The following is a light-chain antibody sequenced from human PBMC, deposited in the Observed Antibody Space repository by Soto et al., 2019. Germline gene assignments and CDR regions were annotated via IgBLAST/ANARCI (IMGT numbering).Light chain of an antibody. CDR2: EVT. CDR3: SSYAGSNNVV. V-gene: IGLV2-8*01. Sequence: QSALTQPPSASGSPGQSVTISCTGTSSDVGGYNYVSWYQQHPGKAPKLMIYEVTKRPSCVPDRFSGSKSGNTASLTVSGLQAEDEADYYCSSYAGSNNVVFGGGAKLTV. J-gene: IGLJ2*01. CDR1: SSDVGGYNY.